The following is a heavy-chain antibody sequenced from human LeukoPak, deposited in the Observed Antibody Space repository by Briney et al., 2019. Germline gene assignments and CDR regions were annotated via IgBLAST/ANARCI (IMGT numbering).Heavy chain of an antibody. CDR3: ARGARVRSSWYEGGFDY. Sequence: SETLSLTCTVSGGSISSSSYYWGWIRQPPGKGLEWIGSIYYSGSTYYNPSLKSRVTISVDTSKNQFSLKLSSVTAADTAVYYCARGARVRSSWYEGGFDYWGQGTLVTVSS. J-gene: IGHJ4*02. V-gene: IGHV4-39*07. CDR2: IYYSGST. CDR1: GGSISSSSYY. D-gene: IGHD6-13*01.